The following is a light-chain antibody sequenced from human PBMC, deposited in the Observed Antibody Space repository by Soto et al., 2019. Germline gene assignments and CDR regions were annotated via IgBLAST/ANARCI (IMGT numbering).Light chain of an antibody. J-gene: IGKJ1*01. CDR2: DAS. Sequence: DIQMTQSPSTLSASVGDRVTITCRASQSISSWLAWYQQKPGQAPNLLIYDASSLESGAPSRFSGSGSGTEFTLTISSLQPDDFATYYCQQYNSYLWTFGQGTKVDIK. V-gene: IGKV1-5*01. CDR3: QQYNSYLWT. CDR1: QSISSW.